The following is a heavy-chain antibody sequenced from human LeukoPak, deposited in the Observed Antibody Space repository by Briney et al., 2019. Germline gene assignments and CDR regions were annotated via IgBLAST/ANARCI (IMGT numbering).Heavy chain of an antibody. V-gene: IGHV1-2*04. Sequence: ASVKVSCKASGYTFIGYYMHWVRQAPGQGLEWMGWINPNSGGTNYAQKFQGWVTMTRDTSISTAYMELSRLRSDDTAVYYCARGGIVGATYYYGMDVWGQGTTVTVSS. D-gene: IGHD1-26*01. CDR1: GYTFIGYY. CDR2: INPNSGGT. CDR3: ARGGIVGATYYYGMDV. J-gene: IGHJ6*02.